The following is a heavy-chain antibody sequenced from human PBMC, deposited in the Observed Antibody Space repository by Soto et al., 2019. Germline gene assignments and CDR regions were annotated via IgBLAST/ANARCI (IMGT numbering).Heavy chain of an antibody. D-gene: IGHD4-17*01. J-gene: IGHJ4*02. CDR1: GASITTGGLS. Sequence: TLSLTCAVSGASITTGGLSWTWIRQPPGKGLEWIGYIYHSGRSFYRPSLRGRVSISLDTSRNQFSLSLTSVTAADTAVYYCARVYGDHTGAFDHWGQGTLVTVSS. CDR3: ARVYGDHTGAFDH. CDR2: IYHSGRS. V-gene: IGHV4-30-2*01.